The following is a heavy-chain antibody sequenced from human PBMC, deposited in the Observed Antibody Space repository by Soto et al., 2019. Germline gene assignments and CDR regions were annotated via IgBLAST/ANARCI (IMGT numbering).Heavy chain of an antibody. CDR3: ARVGGQLFGDHGLDV. D-gene: IGHD3-10*01. J-gene: IGHJ6*02. Sequence: QVQLVQSGADMKKPGASVKVSCKASGYTFTTYEINWVRQVPGQGLEWMGWMSPSSGNTGYVDQFRGRVTMTSDTSMTTAYMEVRSLTSEDTAVYYCARVGGQLFGDHGLDVWGQGTTVIVS. V-gene: IGHV1-8*01. CDR2: MSPSSGNT. CDR1: GYTFTTYE.